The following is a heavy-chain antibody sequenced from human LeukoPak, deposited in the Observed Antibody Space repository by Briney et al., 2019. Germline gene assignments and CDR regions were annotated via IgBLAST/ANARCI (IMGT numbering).Heavy chain of an antibody. CDR3: ARKPDGFDV. J-gene: IGHJ3*01. V-gene: IGHV3-7*01. CDR1: GFSFNTYW. CDR2: INQDGSET. Sequence: PGGSLKLSCAASGFSFNTYWMSWVRLAPGKGLECVANINQDGSETQYVDSVKGRFTISRDNAENSLHLQVSSLRGEDSGIYYCARKPDGFDVWGQGTMVTVSS.